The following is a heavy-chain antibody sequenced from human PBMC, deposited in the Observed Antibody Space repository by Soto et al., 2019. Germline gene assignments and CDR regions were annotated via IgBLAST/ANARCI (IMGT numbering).Heavy chain of an antibody. CDR2: INAGNGNT. CDR3: ARDGYPAYNWLDP. CDR1: GYTFTSYA. D-gene: IGHD5-12*01. Sequence: GASVKVSCKASGYTFTSYAMHWVRQAPGQRLEWMGWINAGNGNTKYSQKFQGRVTMTTDTSTNTAYMELRSLRFDDTAMYYCARDGYPAYNWLDPWGQGTLVTVSS. J-gene: IGHJ5*02. V-gene: IGHV1-3*01.